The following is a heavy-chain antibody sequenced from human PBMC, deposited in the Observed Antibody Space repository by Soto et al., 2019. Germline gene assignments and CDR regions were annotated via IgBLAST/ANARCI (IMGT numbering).Heavy chain of an antibody. CDR2: ISWNRGSI. V-gene: IGHV3-9*01. CDR1: GFTFDDYA. J-gene: IGHJ3*02. Sequence: EVQLVESGGGLVQPGRSLRLSCAASGFTFDDYAMHWVRQAPGKGLEWVSGISWNRGSIGYADSVKGRFTISRDNAKNALYLQMNSLRAEDTALYYCAKPLGMYSSRGFDAFDIWGQGTIVTVSS. D-gene: IGHD6-13*01. CDR3: AKPLGMYSSRGFDAFDI.